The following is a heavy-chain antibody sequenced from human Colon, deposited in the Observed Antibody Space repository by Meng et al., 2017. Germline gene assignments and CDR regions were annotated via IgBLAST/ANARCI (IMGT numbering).Heavy chain of an antibody. CDR3: ARNPVIPDARTFDL. CDR1: NGSVNSEPYY. J-gene: IGHJ5*02. V-gene: IGHV4-30-4*01. Sequence: QVQLHESGPRLVKPSQTLSLTCPVSNGSVNSEPYYWNWIRQPPGKGPEWLGYVHSSGTTYYTPSLKSRLAMSLDTSKNQFSLRLTSVTAADTAVYYCARNPVIPDARTFDLWGQGALVTVSS. D-gene: IGHD2-2*01. CDR2: VHSSGTT.